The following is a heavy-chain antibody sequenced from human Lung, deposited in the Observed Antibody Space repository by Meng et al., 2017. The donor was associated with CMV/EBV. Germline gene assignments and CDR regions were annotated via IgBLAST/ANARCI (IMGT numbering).Heavy chain of an antibody. CDR2: ISYDGTNK. CDR3: PRDIEKIAADAFDI. Sequence: GGSLRLSCAASGFTFSLYGMHWVRQAPGKGLEWVALISYDGTNKKYADSVKGRFTISRDNSKKTLYLQMNSLRAEDTAVYYCPRDIEKIAADAFDIWGQGXMVTVSS. V-gene: IGHV3-30-3*01. J-gene: IGHJ3*02. CDR1: GFTFSLYG. D-gene: IGHD6-13*01.